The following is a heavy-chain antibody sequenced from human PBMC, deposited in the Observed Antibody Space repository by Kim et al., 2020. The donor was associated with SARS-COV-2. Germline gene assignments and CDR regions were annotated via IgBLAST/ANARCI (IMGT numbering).Heavy chain of an antibody. J-gene: IGHJ4*02. Sequence: GESLKISCKGSGYSFTSYWISWVRQMPGKGLEWMGRIDPSDSYTNYSPSFQGHVTISADKSISTAYLQWSSLKASDTAMYYCASRLGYCSGGSCPECWGQGTLVTVSS. V-gene: IGHV5-10-1*01. CDR3: ASRLGYCSGGSCPEC. CDR1: GYSFTSYW. CDR2: IDPSDSYT. D-gene: IGHD2-15*01.